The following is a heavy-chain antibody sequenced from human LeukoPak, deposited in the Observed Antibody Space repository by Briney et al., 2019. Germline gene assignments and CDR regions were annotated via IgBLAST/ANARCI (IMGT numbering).Heavy chain of an antibody. CDR3: ARDGGAVGYYDSSGYLDAFDI. V-gene: IGHV4-59*12. D-gene: IGHD3-22*01. Sequence: SETLSLTCTVSGGSISSYYWSRIRQPPRKGLEWIGEINHSGSTNYNPSLKSRVTISVDTSKNQFSLKLSSVTAADTAVYYCARDGGAVGYYDSSGYLDAFDIWGQGTMVTVSS. J-gene: IGHJ3*02. CDR2: INHSGST. CDR1: GGSISSYY.